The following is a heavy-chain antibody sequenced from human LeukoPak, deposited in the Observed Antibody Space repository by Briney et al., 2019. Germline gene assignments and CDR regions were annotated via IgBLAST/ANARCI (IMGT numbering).Heavy chain of an antibody. Sequence: ASVKVSCKASGYTFTSYGISWVRQAPGQGLEWMGWNSAYNGNTNYAQKLQGRVTMTTDTSTSTAYMELRSLRSDDTAVYYCARVLQSYGDYVRYYFDYWGQGTLVTVSS. J-gene: IGHJ4*02. D-gene: IGHD4-17*01. V-gene: IGHV1-18*01. CDR2: NSAYNGNT. CDR1: GYTFTSYG. CDR3: ARVLQSYGDYVRYYFDY.